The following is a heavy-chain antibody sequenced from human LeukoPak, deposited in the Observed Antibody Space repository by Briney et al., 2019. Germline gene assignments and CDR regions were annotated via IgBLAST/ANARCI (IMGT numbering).Heavy chain of an antibody. J-gene: IGHJ4*02. CDR1: GGSFSGYY. CDR3: ARVSYRKKYYFDY. Sequence: SETLSLTCAVYGGSFSGYYWSWIRQPPGKGLERIGEINHSGSTNYNPSLKSRVTISVDTSKNQFSLKLSSVTAADTAVYYCARVSYRKKYYFDYWGQGTLVTVSS. V-gene: IGHV4-34*01. D-gene: IGHD5-18*01. CDR2: INHSGST.